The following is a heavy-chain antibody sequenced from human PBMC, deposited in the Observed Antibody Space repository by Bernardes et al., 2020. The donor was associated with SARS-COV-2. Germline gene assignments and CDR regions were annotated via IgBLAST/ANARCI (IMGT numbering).Heavy chain of an antibody. V-gene: IGHV4-59*01. CDR3: ARGITSYYYDSSPPGSFDY. CDR2: IYYSGST. J-gene: IGHJ4*02. Sequence: SETLSLTCTVSGGSISSYYWSWIRQPPGKGLEWIGYIYYSGSTNYNPSLKSRVTISVDTSKNQFSLKLSSVTAADTAVYYCARGITSYYYDSSPPGSFDYWGQGTLVTVSS. CDR1: GGSISSYY. D-gene: IGHD3-22*01.